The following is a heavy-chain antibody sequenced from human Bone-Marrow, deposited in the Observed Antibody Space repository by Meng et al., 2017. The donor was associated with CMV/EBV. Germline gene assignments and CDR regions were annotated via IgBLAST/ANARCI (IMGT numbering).Heavy chain of an antibody. D-gene: IGHD3-22*01. CDR3: ARDGYYDGSGSDAFDI. V-gene: IGHV4-39*06. CDR2: IYYSGCT. Sequence: SATLSLTCTVSGGPISSSSYYWGWIRQPPGKGLEWIGSIYYSGCTYYNVSLKSRVTISVDTSNTQFPLKLSSVTAAATAVYYCARDGYYDGSGSDAFDIWGQGKMVNVSS. CDR1: GGPISSSSYY. J-gene: IGHJ3*02.